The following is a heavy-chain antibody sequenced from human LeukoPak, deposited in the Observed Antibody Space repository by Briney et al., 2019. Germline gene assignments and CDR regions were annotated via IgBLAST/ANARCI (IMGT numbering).Heavy chain of an antibody. Sequence: ASVKVSFKACGYTFTSYDINWVRQATGQGREWMGWMNPNSGNTGYAQKFQGRVTMTRNTSISTAYMELSSLKSEDTAVYYCARSQSTASRLIRSRGFNPWGQGTLVTVPS. CDR2: MNPNSGNT. CDR1: GYTFTSYD. CDR3: ARSQSTASRLIRSRGFNP. V-gene: IGHV1-8*01. J-gene: IGHJ5*02. D-gene: IGHD6-6*01.